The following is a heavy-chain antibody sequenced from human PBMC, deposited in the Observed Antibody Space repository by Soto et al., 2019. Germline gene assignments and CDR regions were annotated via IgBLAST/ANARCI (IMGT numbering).Heavy chain of an antibody. J-gene: IGHJ1*01. D-gene: IGHD3-16*01. CDR2: ISGSGGST. CDR1: GFTFSSYA. Sequence: PGGSLRLSCAASGFTFSSYAMSWVRQAPGKGLEWVSAISGSGGSTYYADSVKGRFTISRDNSKNTLYLQMNSLRAEDTAVYYCAKNGGSWSAGPTYFFQHWGQGTLVTVSS. V-gene: IGHV3-23*01. CDR3: AKNGGSWSAGPTYFFQH.